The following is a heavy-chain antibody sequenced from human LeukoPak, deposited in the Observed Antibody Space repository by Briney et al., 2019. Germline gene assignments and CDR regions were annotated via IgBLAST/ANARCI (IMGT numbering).Heavy chain of an antibody. CDR1: GGSISTYY. Sequence: PSETPSLTCTVSGGSISTYYWNWIRQPPGKGLEWIGYIHYSGSTNYNPSLKSRVTMSVDTSNNQFSLKLTSVTAADTAVYYCAREGYCSGTTCLNWIDPWGQGTLVTVSS. CDR2: IHYSGST. D-gene: IGHD2-2*01. J-gene: IGHJ5*02. CDR3: AREGYCSGTTCLNWIDP. V-gene: IGHV4-59*01.